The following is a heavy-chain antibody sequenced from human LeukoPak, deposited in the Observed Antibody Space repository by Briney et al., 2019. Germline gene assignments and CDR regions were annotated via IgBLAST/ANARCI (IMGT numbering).Heavy chain of an antibody. J-gene: IGHJ4*02. V-gene: IGHV3-30*02. CDR1: GLTFSTYG. CDR2: IRNDGSNK. CDR3: AKYKEDYYDSSGYYNSFDY. Sequence: GGSLRLSCAASGLTFSTYGMHWVRQAPGKGLEWVAFIRNDGSNKYYADSVKGRFTISRDNSKNTMHLQMNSLRAEDTAVYYCAKYKEDYYDSSGYYNSFDYWGQGTLVTVSS. D-gene: IGHD3-22*01.